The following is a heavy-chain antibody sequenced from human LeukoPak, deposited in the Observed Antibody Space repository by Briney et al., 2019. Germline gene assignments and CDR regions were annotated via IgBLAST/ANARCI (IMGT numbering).Heavy chain of an antibody. CDR2: IYYSGST. CDR3: AREGDSSGYGRFDP. D-gene: IGHD3-22*01. J-gene: IGHJ5*02. Sequence: SQTLSLTCTVSGGSISSGDYYWSWLRQPPGKGLEWIGYIYYSGSTYYNPSLKSRVTISVDTSKNQFSLKLSSVTAADTAVYYCAREGDSSGYGRFDPWGQGTLVTVSS. V-gene: IGHV4-30-4*01. CDR1: GGSISSGDYY.